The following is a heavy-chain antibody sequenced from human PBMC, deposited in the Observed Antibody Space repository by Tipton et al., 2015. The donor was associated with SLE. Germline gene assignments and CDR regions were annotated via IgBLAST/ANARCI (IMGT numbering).Heavy chain of an antibody. CDR3: ARLSIPSSYYFDF. CDR1: GYKYVAYW. V-gene: IGHV5-51*03. Sequence: QLVQSGAEVKKPGDSLKISCKGSGYKYVAYWIGWVRQMPGKGLEWMGIIYPADSDTRYSPSFEGQVTISVDKSSGTAYLQWNSLKASDSAMYYCARLSIPSSYYFDFWGQGPRVTVPS. CDR2: IYPADSDT. J-gene: IGHJ4*02. D-gene: IGHD6-6*01.